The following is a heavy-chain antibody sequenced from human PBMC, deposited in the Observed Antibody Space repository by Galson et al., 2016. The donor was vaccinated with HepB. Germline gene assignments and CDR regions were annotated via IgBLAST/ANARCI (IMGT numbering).Heavy chain of an antibody. Sequence: SLRLSCAASGFTFSNDWMSWVRQAPGKGLEWVGRIKSKTDGGTTEYAAPVKGRFTISRDDSKNTLYLQLNSLKTEDTAVYYCTGYGGYSGNAFYYYYYYYMAVWGKGTTVTVSS. J-gene: IGHJ6*03. CDR1: GFTFSNDW. CDR2: IKSKTDGGTT. V-gene: IGHV3-15*01. CDR3: TGYGGYSGNAFYYYYYYYMAV. D-gene: IGHD5-12*01.